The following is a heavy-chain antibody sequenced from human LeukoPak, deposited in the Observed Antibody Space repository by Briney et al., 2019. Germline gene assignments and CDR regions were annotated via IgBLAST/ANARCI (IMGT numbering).Heavy chain of an antibody. V-gene: IGHV3-23*01. D-gene: IGHD1-26*01. J-gene: IGHJ6*03. CDR1: GFTFSSFA. CDR2: LGGSGGGT. Sequence: GGSLRLSCAASGFTFSSFAMSWVRQAPGKGLEWVSALGGSGGGTYCADSVRGRFTISRDNSKNTLYLQMNSLRAEDTAVYYCAKDYGGTPYYMDVWGKGTTVTVSS. CDR3: AKDYGGTPYYMDV.